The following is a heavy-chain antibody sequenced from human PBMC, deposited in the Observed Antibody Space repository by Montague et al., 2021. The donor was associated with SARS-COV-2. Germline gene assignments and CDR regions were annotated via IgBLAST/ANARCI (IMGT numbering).Heavy chain of an antibody. CDR1: GFTFSSYS. D-gene: IGHD3-9*01. J-gene: IGHJ3*02. Sequence: SLRLSCAASGFTFSSYSMNWVRQAPGKGLEWVSSISSSSSYIYYADSVKGRFTISRDNAKNSLYLQMNSLRAEDMAVYYCARDSNDILTGYYAFDIWGQGTMVTVSS. CDR2: ISSSSSYI. V-gene: IGHV3-21*01. CDR3: ARDSNDILTGYYAFDI.